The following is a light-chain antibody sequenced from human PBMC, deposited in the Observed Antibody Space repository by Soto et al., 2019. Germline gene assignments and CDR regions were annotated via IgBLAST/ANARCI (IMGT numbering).Light chain of an antibody. CDR2: GAS. J-gene: IGKJ2*01. CDR1: QTISSTY. Sequence: IVLTQSPGTLSLSPGERATLSCRASQTISSTYLAWYQQTPGQAPRLLIFGASTRATGTPDRFSGSGSGTDFTLTISRLEPEDFAVYYCQQYGGSPRYTFGQGTKLEIK. V-gene: IGKV3-20*01. CDR3: QQYGGSPRYT.